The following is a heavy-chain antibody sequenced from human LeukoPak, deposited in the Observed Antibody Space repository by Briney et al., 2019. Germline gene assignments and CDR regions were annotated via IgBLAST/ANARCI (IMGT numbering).Heavy chain of an antibody. CDR1: GFTFDDYG. D-gene: IGHD3-16*01. V-gene: IGHV3-20*04. J-gene: IGHJ3*02. Sequence: GGSLRLSCAASGFTFDDYGMSWVRHAPGKGLEWVSGINWNGGSTVYADSVKGRFSISRVNAKNSLYLHMHSLSPQDTAWYYCARDRGVLWVDAFDIWGQGTMVTVSS. CDR2: INWNGGST. CDR3: ARDRGVLWVDAFDI.